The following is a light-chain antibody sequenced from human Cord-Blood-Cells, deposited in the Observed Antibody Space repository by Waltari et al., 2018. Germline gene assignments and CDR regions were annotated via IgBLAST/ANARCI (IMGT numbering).Light chain of an antibody. CDR3: SSYAGSNNFV. Sequence: QSALTHPTSASGSPGQSITISCTGTTSDVGGYNYVSWYQQHPGKAPKLMIYEVSKRPSGVPDRFSGSKSGNTASLTVSGLQAEDEADYYCSSYAGSNNFVFGTGTKVTVL. CDR2: EVS. CDR1: TSDVGGYNY. J-gene: IGLJ1*01. V-gene: IGLV2-8*01.